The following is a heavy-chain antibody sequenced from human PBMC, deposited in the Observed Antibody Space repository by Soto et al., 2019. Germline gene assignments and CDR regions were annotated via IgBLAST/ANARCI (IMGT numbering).Heavy chain of an antibody. CDR3: ARGVAILSGHRDYYYYTLDV. CDR2: INPSDGST. V-gene: IGHV1-46*03. Sequence: QLQLVQSGAEVKKPGASVKVSCKASGYTFTTYYIQWVRQAPGQGLEWMGIINPSDGSTSYAQKFQGSVTMSRETSKSNVYMELSSMRYEDTAVYYCARGVAILSGHRDYYYYTLDVCGKGTTVTVSS. CDR1: GYTFTTYY. D-gene: IGHD3-9*01. J-gene: IGHJ6*03.